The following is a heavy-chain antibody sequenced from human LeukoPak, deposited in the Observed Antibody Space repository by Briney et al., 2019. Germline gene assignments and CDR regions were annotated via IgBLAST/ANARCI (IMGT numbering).Heavy chain of an antibody. Sequence: PGGSLRLSCAASGFTFSSYSMSWVRQAPGKGLEWVSAISSSGGSTHYADSVKGRFTISRDNSKNTLYLQVNSLRAEDTAVYYCALLPRIVGAPNTDYWGQGTLVTVSS. V-gene: IGHV3-23*01. CDR3: ALLPRIVGAPNTDY. J-gene: IGHJ4*02. CDR2: ISSSGGST. CDR1: GFTFSSYS. D-gene: IGHD1-26*01.